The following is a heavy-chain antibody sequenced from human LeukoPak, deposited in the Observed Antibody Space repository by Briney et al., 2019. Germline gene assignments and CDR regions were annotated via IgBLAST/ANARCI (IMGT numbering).Heavy chain of an antibody. V-gene: IGHV4-59*01. J-gene: IGHJ4*02. D-gene: IGHD2-15*01. CDR3: ARGGCSGTSCYEIDY. Sequence: SETLSLTCTVSGGSISRFYWSWIRQPPGKGLEWIGFIYYTGSTNYNPSLKSRVTISVGTSNNQFSLKLSSVTAADTAVYYCARGGCSGTSCYEIDYWGQGTLVTVSS. CDR2: IYYTGST. CDR1: GGSISRFY.